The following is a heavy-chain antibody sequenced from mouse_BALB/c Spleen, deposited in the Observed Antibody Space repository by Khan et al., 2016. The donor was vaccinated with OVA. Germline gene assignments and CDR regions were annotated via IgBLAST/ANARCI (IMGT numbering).Heavy chain of an antibody. D-gene: IGHD1-2*01. J-gene: IGHJ3*01. Sequence: VQLQESGAELARPGASVKLSCKASGYTFTDYYINWVKQRTGQGLEWIGEISPGSGDTYYNEKFKGKATLTADKSSSTVYMQLSSLTAEASAVCFCARRNYFGYTFAYWGQGTLVTVSA. CDR2: ISPGSGDT. CDR1: GYTFTDYY. V-gene: IGHV1-77*01. CDR3: ARRNYFGYTFAY.